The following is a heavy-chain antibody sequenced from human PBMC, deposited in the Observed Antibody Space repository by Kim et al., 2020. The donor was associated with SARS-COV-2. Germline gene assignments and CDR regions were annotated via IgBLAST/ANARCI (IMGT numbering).Heavy chain of an antibody. Sequence: GESLKISCKASDYNFAYHWIAWVRQMPGKGLEWVGIIYPSDSRTIYSPSFQGQVTISADKSINTAFLQWGSLRASDTAMYYCARHGHVFGVATSGMDVWGQGTTVTVSS. D-gene: IGHD3-3*01. CDR2: IYPSDSRT. CDR3: ARHGHVFGVATSGMDV. J-gene: IGHJ6*02. CDR1: DYNFAYHW. V-gene: IGHV5-51*01.